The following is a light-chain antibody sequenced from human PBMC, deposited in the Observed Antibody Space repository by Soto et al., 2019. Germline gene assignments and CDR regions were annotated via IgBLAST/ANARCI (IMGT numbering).Light chain of an antibody. J-gene: IGKJ1*01. CDR3: QQYGSSPRT. CDR1: QSVSRY. V-gene: IGKV3-11*01. Sequence: EIVMTQSPGTLSLSPGERATLSCRASQSVSRYLGWYQQKPGQAPRLLIYDASNRATGIPARFSGSGSGTDFTLTISSLEPEDFAVYYCQQYGSSPRTFGQGTKVEIK. CDR2: DAS.